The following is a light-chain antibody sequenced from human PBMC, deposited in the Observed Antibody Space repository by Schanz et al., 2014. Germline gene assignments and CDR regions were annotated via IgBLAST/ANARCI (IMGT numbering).Light chain of an antibody. CDR2: VVS. CDR3: SSYTTSSTWV. J-gene: IGLJ3*02. V-gene: IGLV2-14*01. Sequence: QSALTQPASVSGSPGQSITISCTGTSSDVGGYNYVSWYQQHPGKAPKLMIYVVSNRPSGVSNRFSASKSGNTASLTISGLQAEDEADYYCSSYTTSSTWVFGGGTKLTVL. CDR1: SSDVGGYNY.